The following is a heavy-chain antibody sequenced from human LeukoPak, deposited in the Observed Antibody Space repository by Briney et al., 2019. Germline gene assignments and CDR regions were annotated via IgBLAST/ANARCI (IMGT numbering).Heavy chain of an antibody. CDR3: ARLCITMIVVVIDDAFDI. J-gene: IGHJ3*02. CDR1: GGSFSGYY. CDR2: INHSGST. D-gene: IGHD3-22*01. V-gene: IGHV4-34*01. Sequence: PSETLSLTCAVYGGSFSGYYWSWIRQPPGKGLEWIGEINHSGSTNYNPSLKSRVTISVDTSKNQFSLKLSSVTAADTAVYYCARLCITMIVVVIDDAFDIWGQGTMVTVSS.